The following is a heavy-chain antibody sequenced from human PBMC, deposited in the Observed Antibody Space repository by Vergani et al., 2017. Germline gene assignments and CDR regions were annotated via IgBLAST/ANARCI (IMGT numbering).Heavy chain of an antibody. CDR2: IYAGDYDV. CDR1: GYSITNYW. CDR3: AKTHDFSSLYSSYNWFDP. J-gene: IGHJ5*02. Sequence: EVQLVQSGAEMKQPGESLKISCQGSGYSITNYWIAWVRQRPGKGLEWMGIIYAGDYDVRYSPSFQGQVTMSVDKSLSTAYLQWSSLKASDTATYYCAKTHDFSSLYSSYNWFDPWGQGTQVTVSS. D-gene: IGHD3-3*01. V-gene: IGHV5-51*03.